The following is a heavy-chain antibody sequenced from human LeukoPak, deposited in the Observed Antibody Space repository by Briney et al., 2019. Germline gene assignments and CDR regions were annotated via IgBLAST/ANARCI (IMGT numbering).Heavy chain of an antibody. J-gene: IGHJ3*02. V-gene: IGHV3-74*01. CDR2: INSDGSST. CDR3: ARDLGWFGELSDSDALDI. Sequence: QPGGSLRLSCAASGFTFSNYWMHWVRQAPGKGLVWVSRINSDGSSTRFADSVKGRFTISRDNAKNTVYLQMNSLRAEDTAVYYCARDLGWFGELSDSDALDIWGLGTMVTVSS. CDR1: GFTFSNYW. D-gene: IGHD3-10*01.